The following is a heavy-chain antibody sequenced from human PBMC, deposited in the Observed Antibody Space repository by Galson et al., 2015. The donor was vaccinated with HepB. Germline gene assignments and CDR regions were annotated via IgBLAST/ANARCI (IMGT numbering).Heavy chain of an antibody. J-gene: IGHJ3*02. CDR3: AKDTHDTVYDAFDI. V-gene: IGHV3-9*01. CDR1: GFTFDDYA. CDR2: ISWNSGRL. D-gene: IGHD1-1*01. Sequence: SLRLSCAASGFTFDDYAMHWVRQAPGKGLEWVSGISWNSGRLGYADSVKGRFSISRDNAKNSLYLQMNSLRAEDTALYYCAKDTHDTVYDAFDIWGQGTMVTVSS.